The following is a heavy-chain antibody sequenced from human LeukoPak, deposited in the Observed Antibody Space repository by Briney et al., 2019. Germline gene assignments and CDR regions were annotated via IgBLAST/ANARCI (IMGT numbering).Heavy chain of an antibody. CDR1: GYTFTGYY. Sequence: ASVKVSCKASGYTFTGYYMHWVRQAPGQGLEWMGWINPNSGGTNYAQKFQGRVTMTRDTSFSTAYMELSRLRSDDTAVYYCARLLSGSYYQVLDYWGQGTLVTVSS. D-gene: IGHD1-26*01. CDR3: ARLLSGSYYQVLDY. CDR2: INPNSGGT. V-gene: IGHV1-2*02. J-gene: IGHJ4*02.